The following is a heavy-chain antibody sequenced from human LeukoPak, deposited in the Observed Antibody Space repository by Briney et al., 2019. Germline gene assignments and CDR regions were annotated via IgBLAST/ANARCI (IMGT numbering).Heavy chain of an antibody. CDR1: GGSISSYY. V-gene: IGHV4-59*06. D-gene: IGHD3-3*01. CDR3: ASARGRITIFGVVNVDAFDI. J-gene: IGHJ3*02. Sequence: SETLSLTCTVSGGSISSYYWSWIRQHPGKGLEWIGYIYYSGSTYYNPSLKSRVTISVDTSKNQFSLKLSSVTAADTAVYYCASARGRITIFGVVNVDAFDIWGQGTMVTVSS. CDR2: IYYSGST.